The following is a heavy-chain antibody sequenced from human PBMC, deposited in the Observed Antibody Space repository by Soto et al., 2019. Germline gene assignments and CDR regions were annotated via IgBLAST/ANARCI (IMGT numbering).Heavy chain of an antibody. Sequence: SETLSIIFTVSGGPIVSYDWRWIRQPPGTRLESIGYIYYSASTNYNPSLKSRVTISVDTSKNQFSLNLGSVAAAVTAVYYCAREEYYYGSWSYAFDYWGQGTLVTVSS. J-gene: IGHJ4*02. CDR1: GGPIVSYD. V-gene: IGHV4-59*01. CDR3: AREEYYYGSWSYAFDY. CDR2: IYYSAST. D-gene: IGHD3-10*01.